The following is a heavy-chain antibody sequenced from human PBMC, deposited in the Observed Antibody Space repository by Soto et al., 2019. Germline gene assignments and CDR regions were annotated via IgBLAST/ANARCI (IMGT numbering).Heavy chain of an antibody. V-gene: IGHV4-39*01. CDR2: IYYSGNT. J-gene: IGHJ4*02. CDR1: GDSISNSNYY. Sequence: PSETLSLTCTVSGDSISNSNYYWGWIPQPPGKGLEWIAGIYYSGNTYYNPSLKSRVTISVDTSKNQFSLKLNSITAADTAVYYCARPLRTGYFEFDYWGQGTLVTVSS. D-gene: IGHD3-9*01. CDR3: ARPLRTGYFEFDY.